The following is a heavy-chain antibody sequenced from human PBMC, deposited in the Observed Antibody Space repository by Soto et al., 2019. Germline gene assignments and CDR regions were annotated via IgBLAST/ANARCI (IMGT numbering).Heavy chain of an antibody. V-gene: IGHV4-61*01. CDR1: GGSVSTGTYY. CDR2: IYYSGST. J-gene: IGHJ4*02. Sequence: SETLSLTCTVSGGSVSTGTYYWSWIRQPPGKGLEWIGYIYYSGSTNYNPSLKSRVTISVDTSRNQFSLKLSSVTAADTAVYYCARDGKVYGGNSGFDYWGQXTLVTVSS. CDR3: ARDGKVYGGNSGFDY. D-gene: IGHD4-17*01.